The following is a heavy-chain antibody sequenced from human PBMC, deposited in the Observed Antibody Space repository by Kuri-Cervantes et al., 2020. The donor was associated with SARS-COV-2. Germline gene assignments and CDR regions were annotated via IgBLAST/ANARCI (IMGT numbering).Heavy chain of an antibody. D-gene: IGHD3-3*01. Sequence: GSLRLSCAASGFTVSGNYMSWVRQAPGKGLEWIGSIYYSGSTYYNPSLKSRVTISVDTSKNQFSLKLSSVTAADTAVYYCARHVRPEITIFGVVITADYFDYWGQGTLVTVSS. CDR1: GFTVSGNY. V-gene: IGHV4-39*01. CDR2: IYYSGST. CDR3: ARHVRPEITIFGVVITADYFDY. J-gene: IGHJ4*02.